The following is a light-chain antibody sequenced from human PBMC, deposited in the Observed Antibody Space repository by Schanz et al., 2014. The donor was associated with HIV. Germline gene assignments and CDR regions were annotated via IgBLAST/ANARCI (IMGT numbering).Light chain of an antibody. CDR2: GAS. CDR3: QQCHNWPIT. CDR1: QSVRSN. J-gene: IGKJ5*01. V-gene: IGKV3-15*01. Sequence: EIVMTQSPATLSVSPGETATLSCRASQSVRSNLAWYQQKGGQVPRLLIHGASTRATGIPARFSGSGFGTEFTLTISSLQSEDFAVYYCQQCHNWPITFGQGTRLEIK.